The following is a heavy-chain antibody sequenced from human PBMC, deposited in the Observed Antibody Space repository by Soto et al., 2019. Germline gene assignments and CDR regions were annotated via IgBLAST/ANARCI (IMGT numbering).Heavy chain of an antibody. Sequence: GGSLRLSCAASGFTFSSYAMSWVRQAPGKGLEWVSAISGSGVGSYYADSVKGRFTISRDNSKNTLYLQMNSLRPDDTAVYYCAKGMAAAPRERGATYYYMDVWGTGTTVTVSS. CDR2: ISGSGVGS. V-gene: IGHV3-23*01. CDR1: GFTFSSYA. CDR3: AKGMAAAPRERGATYYYMDV. D-gene: IGHD1-26*01. J-gene: IGHJ6*03.